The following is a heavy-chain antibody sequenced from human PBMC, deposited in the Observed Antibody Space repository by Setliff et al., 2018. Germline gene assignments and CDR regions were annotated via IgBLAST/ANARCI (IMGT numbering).Heavy chain of an antibody. J-gene: IGHJ3*02. CDR2: IGESGNNI. V-gene: IGHV3-48*04. Sequence: GGSLRLSCAASGFTFRSYGMSWVRQAPGKGLEWVSYIGESGNNIHYAVSVKGRFTLSRDNAKNSLYLQMNSLRADDTALYYCARDYYYDSSGYRVSAFDIWGHGTMVTVSS. CDR1: GFTFRSYG. D-gene: IGHD3-22*01. CDR3: ARDYYYDSSGYRVSAFDI.